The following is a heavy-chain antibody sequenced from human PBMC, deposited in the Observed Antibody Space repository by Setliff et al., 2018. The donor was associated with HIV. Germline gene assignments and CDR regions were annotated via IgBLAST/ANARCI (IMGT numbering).Heavy chain of an antibody. J-gene: IGHJ4*02. D-gene: IGHD2-15*01. CDR3: ARDRRARDDQIGGLYYFDR. V-gene: IGHV1-69*10. Sequence: ASVKVSCKASGGILSISWVRQAPGQGLEWMGGIMPVLGMPNYAQNFQGRVTITADTSTTTVYMELSSLRSEDTAVYYCARDRRARDDQIGGLYYFDRWGQGTLVTVSS. CDR1: GGILS. CDR2: IMPVLGMP.